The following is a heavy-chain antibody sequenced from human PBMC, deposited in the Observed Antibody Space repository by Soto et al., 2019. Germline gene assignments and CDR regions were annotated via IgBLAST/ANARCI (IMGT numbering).Heavy chain of an antibody. V-gene: IGHV3-11*01. Sequence: QVQLVESGGDLVKPGGSLRLSCAASGYTFSDYYMSWIRQAPGKGLEWMSYIDTSGTKIYYADSVKGRFTITRANAKNSLYLEMNSLRDEDTAVYYCASHYDMWSGYLSPVDYWGQGTLVTVSS. J-gene: IGHJ4*02. D-gene: IGHD3-3*01. CDR1: GYTFSDYY. CDR2: IDTSGTKI. CDR3: ASHYDMWSGYLSPVDY.